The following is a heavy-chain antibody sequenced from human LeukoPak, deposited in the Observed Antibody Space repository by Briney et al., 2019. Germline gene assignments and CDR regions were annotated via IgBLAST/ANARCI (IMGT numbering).Heavy chain of an antibody. CDR1: GGTFSSYA. CDR2: IIPIFGTA. D-gene: IGHD3-10*01. CDR3: ARGMVRNYYYGMDV. V-gene: IGHV1-69*13. J-gene: IGHJ6*02. Sequence: ASVNVSYKASGGTFSSYAISWVRQAPGQGLEWMGGIIPIFGTANYAQKFQGRVTITADESTSTAYMELSSLRSEDTAVYYCARGMVRNYYYGMDVWGQGTTVTVSS.